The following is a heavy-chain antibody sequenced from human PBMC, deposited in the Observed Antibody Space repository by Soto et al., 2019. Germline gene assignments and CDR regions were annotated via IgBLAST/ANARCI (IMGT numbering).Heavy chain of an antibody. CDR1: GFTFSSYA. CDR3: AKDPDYGDDHWYFDL. Sequence: EVQLLESGGDLVQPGGSLRLSCAASGFTFSSYAMSWVRQAPGKGLEWVSAISGSGGSTYYADSVKGRFTISRDNSKNTLFLQMNSLRAEDTAVYYCAKDPDYGDDHWYFDLWGRGTLVTVFS. V-gene: IGHV3-23*01. D-gene: IGHD4-17*01. J-gene: IGHJ2*01. CDR2: ISGSGGST.